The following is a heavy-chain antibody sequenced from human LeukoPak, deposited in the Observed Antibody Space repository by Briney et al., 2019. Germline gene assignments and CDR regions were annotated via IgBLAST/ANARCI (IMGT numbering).Heavy chain of an antibody. Sequence: GASVTVSCRASGGTFTSYAISWVRQAPGPGREWMGGIIPIFATANYAQKSQGRVTITADKSTSTAYMQLSSLRCEDTAVYYCAFGSGSYSYYYYYYMDVWGKGTTVTVSS. CDR2: IIPIFATA. J-gene: IGHJ6*03. CDR3: AFGSGSYSYYYYYYMDV. CDR1: GGTFTSYA. V-gene: IGHV1-69*06. D-gene: IGHD3-10*01.